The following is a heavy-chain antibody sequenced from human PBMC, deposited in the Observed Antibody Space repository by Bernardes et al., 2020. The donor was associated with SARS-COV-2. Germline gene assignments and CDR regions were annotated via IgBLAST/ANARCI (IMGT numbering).Heavy chain of an antibody. J-gene: IGHJ4*02. CDR3: GGVEGGSPFNI. D-gene: IGHD1-26*01. CDR1: GISVSSSY. Sequence: GGSLKLSCAATGISVSSSYMSWVRQAPGKGLEWVALVSSAGKTSYTDSAKGRFTISRDTSSNTVHLQIQSLRPADTTVYYCGGVEGGSPFNIWGQGTLVTVSS. CDR2: VSSAGKT. V-gene: IGHV3-66*02.